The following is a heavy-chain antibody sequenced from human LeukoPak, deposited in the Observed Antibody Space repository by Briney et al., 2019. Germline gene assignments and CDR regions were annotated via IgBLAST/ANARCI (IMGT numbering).Heavy chain of an antibody. V-gene: IGHV3-21*01. D-gene: IGHD2-2*01. J-gene: IGHJ6*02. Sequence: PGGSLRLSCAASGFTFSSYSMNWVRQAPGKGLEWVSSISSSSSYTYYADSVKGRFTISRDNAKNSLYLQMNSLRAEDTAVYYCARPYCSSTSCYHNYYYYYGMDVWGQGTTVTVSS. CDR3: ARPYCSSTSCYHNYYYYYGMDV. CDR2: ISSSSSYT. CDR1: GFTFSSYS.